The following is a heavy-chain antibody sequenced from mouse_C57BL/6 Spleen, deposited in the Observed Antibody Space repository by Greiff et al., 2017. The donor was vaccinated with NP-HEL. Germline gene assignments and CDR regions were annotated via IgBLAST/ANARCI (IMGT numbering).Heavy chain of an antibody. CDR1: GYSITSGYY. D-gene: IGHD2-5*01. V-gene: IGHV3-6*01. CDR2: ISYDGSN. J-gene: IGHJ4*01. Sequence: EVQLQESGPGLVKPSQSLSLTCSVTGYSITSGYYWNWIRQFPGNKLEWMGYISYDGSNNYNPSLKNRISITRDTSQNQFFLKLNSVTTEDTATYYCATYYSNYGYAMDYWGQGTSVTVSS. CDR3: ATYYSNYGYAMDY.